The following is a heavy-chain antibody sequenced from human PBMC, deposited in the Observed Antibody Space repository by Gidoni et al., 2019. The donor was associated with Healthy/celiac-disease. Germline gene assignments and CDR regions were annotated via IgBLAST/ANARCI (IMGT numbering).Heavy chain of an antibody. J-gene: IGHJ4*02. CDR2: ISYDGSNT. D-gene: IGHD6-19*01. CDR3: AKDRYSSGWYVDY. Sequence: QVQLVESGGGVVQPGRSRRLSCAASGFTFSSYGMHWVRQAPGKGLEWVAVISYDGSNTYYADSVKGRFTISRDNSKNTLYLQMNSLRAEDTAVYYCAKDRYSSGWYVDYWGQGTLVTVSS. CDR1: GFTFSSYG. V-gene: IGHV3-30*18.